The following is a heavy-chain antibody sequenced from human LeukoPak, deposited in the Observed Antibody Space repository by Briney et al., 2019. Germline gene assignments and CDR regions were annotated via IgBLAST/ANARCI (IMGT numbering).Heavy chain of an antibody. CDR1: GGSISSGGYY. Sequence: MPSETLSLTCTVSGGSISSGGYYWSWIRQHPGKGLEWTGYIYYSGSTYYNLSLKSRVTISVDTSKNQFSLKLSSVTAADTAVYYCASYSRRYCSGGSCYSRGLDYWGQGTLVTVSS. D-gene: IGHD2-15*01. CDR2: IYYSGST. V-gene: IGHV4-31*03. J-gene: IGHJ4*02. CDR3: ASYSRRYCSGGSCYSRGLDY.